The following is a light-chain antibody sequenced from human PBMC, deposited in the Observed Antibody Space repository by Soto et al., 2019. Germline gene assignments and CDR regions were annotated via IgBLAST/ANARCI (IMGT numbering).Light chain of an antibody. Sequence: EIVLTQSPATLSLSPGERATLSCRASQSVSSYLAWYQQKPGQAPRLLIYDASNRATGIPARFSGSGSGTDFTLTISSREPEDFAVYYCQQRRNWPQTFGQGTKLEIK. CDR3: QQRRNWPQT. CDR1: QSVSSY. CDR2: DAS. J-gene: IGKJ2*01. V-gene: IGKV3-11*01.